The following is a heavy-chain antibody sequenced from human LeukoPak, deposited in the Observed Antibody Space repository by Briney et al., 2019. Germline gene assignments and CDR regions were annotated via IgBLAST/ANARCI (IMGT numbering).Heavy chain of an antibody. V-gene: IGHV3-23*01. CDR2: ICGSGGST. D-gene: IGHD4-23*01. CDR1: GFTFSSYA. CDR3: AKATTVVAPYYFDY. J-gene: IGHJ4*02. Sequence: PGGSLRLSCAASGFTFSSYAMSWVRQAPGKGLEWVSAICGSGGSTYYADSVKGRCTISRDNAKNTLSLQMDSLRADDTAVYFCAKATTVVAPYYFDYWGQGTLVTVSS.